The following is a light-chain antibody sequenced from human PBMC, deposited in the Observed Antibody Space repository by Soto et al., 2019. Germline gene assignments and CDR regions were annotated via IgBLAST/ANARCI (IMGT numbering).Light chain of an antibody. J-gene: IGKJ2*01. CDR2: AAS. V-gene: IGKV1-39*01. CDR3: QQSYSIPYT. Sequence: DIQMTQSPSSLSASVGDRVTITCRASQSISSYLNWYQQKPGKAPKLLIYAASSLQSGVPSMFSGSGSGTDFTLTISSLQPEDFATYYCQQSYSIPYTFGQGTKVDI. CDR1: QSISSY.